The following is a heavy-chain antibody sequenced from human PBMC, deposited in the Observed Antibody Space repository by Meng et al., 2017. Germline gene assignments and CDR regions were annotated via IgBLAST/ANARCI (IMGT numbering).Heavy chain of an antibody. Sequence: EVQVGEAGGVVVQPGGSLRLSCVASGLRFTDAWMSWVRQAPGKGLEWVGRIKRNRDGGTIDYAARVKGRFTISRDESKNTLYLQMDSLITEDTAVYFCATGAAAADHWGQGTLVTVSS. V-gene: IGHV3-15*01. J-gene: IGHJ4*02. CDR1: GLRFTDAW. D-gene: IGHD6-13*01. CDR3: ATGAAAADH. CDR2: IKRNRDGGTI.